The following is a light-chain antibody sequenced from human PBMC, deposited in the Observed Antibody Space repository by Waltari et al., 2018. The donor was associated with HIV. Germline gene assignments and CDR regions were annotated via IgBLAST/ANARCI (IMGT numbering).Light chain of an antibody. CDR1: NSDFTPYTG. V-gene: IGLV2-14*03. CDR2: DVN. J-gene: IGLJ2*01. CDR3: SSNTCNIIF. Sequence: QSALTQPASVSGSPGQSITISCPETNSDFTPYTGLSWYRHYPDNAPELIIYDVNVRPSGLSPRFSGSKSGNTASLTISGLQPADEAHYYCSSNTCNIIFFGGGTKVTVL.